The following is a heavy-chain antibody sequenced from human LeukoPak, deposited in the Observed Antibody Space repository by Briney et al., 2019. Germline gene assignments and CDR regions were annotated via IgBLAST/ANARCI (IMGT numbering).Heavy chain of an antibody. V-gene: IGHV4-30-4*08. CDR3: ARLTYYDYVWGSYRSDAFDI. D-gene: IGHD3-16*02. J-gene: IGHJ3*02. Sequence: SETLSLTCTVSGGSISSGDYYWSWIRQPPGKGLEWIGYIYYSGSTYYNPSLKSRVTILVDTSKNQFSLKLSSVTAADTAVYYCARLTYYDYVWGSYRSDAFDIWGQGTMVTVSS. CDR2: IYYSGST. CDR1: GGSISSGDYY.